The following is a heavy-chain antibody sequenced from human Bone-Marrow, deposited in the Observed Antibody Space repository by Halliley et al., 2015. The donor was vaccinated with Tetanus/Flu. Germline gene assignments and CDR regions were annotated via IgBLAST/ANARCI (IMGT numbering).Heavy chain of an antibody. CDR3: ARDSRIAVAGYGMDV. J-gene: IGHJ6*02. CDR2: ITPSGGST. D-gene: IGHD6-19*01. V-gene: IGHV1-46*01. Sequence: IITPSGGSTSYAQKFQGRVTMTRDTSTSTVYMELSSLRSEDTAVYYCARDSRIAVAGYGMDVWGQGTTATVSS.